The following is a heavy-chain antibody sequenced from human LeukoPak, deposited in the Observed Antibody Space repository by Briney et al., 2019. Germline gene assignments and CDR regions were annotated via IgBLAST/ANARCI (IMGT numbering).Heavy chain of an antibody. D-gene: IGHD4-23*01. J-gene: IGHJ4*02. V-gene: IGHV3-15*05. CDR3: TSSGSRWDYFDY. CDR1: GFTFSKAW. CDR2: IKTKPEGGTT. Sequence: GGSLRLSCAASGFTFSKAWMIWVRQAPGKGLEWVARIKTKPEGGTTDYAAPVKGRFTISRDDSKNTLYLQMNSLKTEDTAVYYCTSSGSRWDYFDYWGQGTLATVSS.